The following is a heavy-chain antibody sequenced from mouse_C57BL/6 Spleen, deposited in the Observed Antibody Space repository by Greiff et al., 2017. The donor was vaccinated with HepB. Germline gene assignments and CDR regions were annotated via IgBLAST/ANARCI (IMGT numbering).Heavy chain of an antibody. V-gene: IGHV1-75*01. CDR3: ARGNYALSAWFAY. D-gene: IGHD1-1*01. J-gene: IGHJ3*01. CDR1: GYTFTDYY. Sequence: VQLQQSGPELVKPGASVKISCKASGYTFTDYYINWVKQRPGQGLEWIGWIFPGSGSTYYNEKFKGKATLTVDKSSSTAHMLLSSLTSEDSAVYFCARGNYALSAWFAYWGQGTLVTVSA. CDR2: IFPGSGST.